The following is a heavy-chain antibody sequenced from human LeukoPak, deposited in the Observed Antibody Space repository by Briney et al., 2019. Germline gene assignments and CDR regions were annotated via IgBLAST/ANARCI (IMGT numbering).Heavy chain of an antibody. CDR1: GFTFSSYA. CDR3: AKESYFESRRGKGNFDY. CDR2: ISGSSGII. V-gene: IGHV3-48*01. D-gene: IGHD1-26*01. J-gene: IGHJ4*02. Sequence: PGGSLRLSCAASGFTFSSYAMNWVRQAPGKGLEWVSYISGSSGIIDYADSVRGRFTISRDNAKNSLYLQMNSLRAEDTAVYYCAKESYFESRRGKGNFDYWGQGTLVTVSS.